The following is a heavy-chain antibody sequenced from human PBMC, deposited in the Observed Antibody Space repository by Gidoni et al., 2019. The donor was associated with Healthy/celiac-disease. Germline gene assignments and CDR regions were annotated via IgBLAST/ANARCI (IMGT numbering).Heavy chain of an antibody. CDR1: GFPFSSYA. CDR3: ARDNSVVPAASFGY. D-gene: IGHD2-2*01. V-gene: IGHV3-30-3*01. Sequence: QVQLVESGGGVVQPGRSLRLSCAASGFPFSSYAMHWVRQAPGKGLEWVAVISYDGSNKYYADSVKGRFTISRDNSKNTLYLQMNSLRAEDTAVYYCARDNSVVPAASFGYWGQGTLVTVSS. CDR2: ISYDGSNK. J-gene: IGHJ4*02.